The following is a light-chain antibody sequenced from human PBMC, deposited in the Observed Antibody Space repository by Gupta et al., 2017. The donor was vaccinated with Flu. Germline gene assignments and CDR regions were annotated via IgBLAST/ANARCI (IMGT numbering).Light chain of an antibody. J-gene: IGKJ1*01. CDR1: QSLVYSGGNTY. CDR2: NTS. V-gene: IGKV2-30*01. Sequence: DVVMTQSPLFLPVSLGQPASIYCRSSQSLVYSGGNTYLIWFHQRPGQSPRRLIYNTSNRDSGVPDRFNGSGSGTDFTLKISRVEAEDVGVYYCRQGKHFPWTFGQGTKVEIK. CDR3: RQGKHFPWT.